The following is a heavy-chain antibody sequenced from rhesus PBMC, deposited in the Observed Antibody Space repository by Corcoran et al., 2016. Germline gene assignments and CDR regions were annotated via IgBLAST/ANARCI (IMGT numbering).Heavy chain of an antibody. CDR3: GRRDRIVLGN. V-gene: IGHV2-95*01. Sequence: QITLKESGPALVEHTQTLTLTYTSSGCSLSTTDTAVGWIRTPPGKAPERLASLLWTDDKYYNTSLSSSLTNFKDTSKNLVALIMTNMDPVDTATYYCGRRDRIVLGNWGQGLLVTVSS. CDR1: GCSLSTTDTA. CDR2: LLWTDDK. J-gene: IGHJ4*01. D-gene: IGHD2-15*01.